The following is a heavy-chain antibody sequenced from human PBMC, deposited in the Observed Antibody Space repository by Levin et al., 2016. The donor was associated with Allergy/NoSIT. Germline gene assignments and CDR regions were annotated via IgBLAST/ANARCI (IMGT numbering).Heavy chain of an antibody. V-gene: IGHV5-10-1*01. J-gene: IGHJ4*02. Sequence: VRQMPGKGLEWMGRIDPSDSYTNYSPSFQGHVTISADKSISTAYLQWSSLKASDTAMYYCATQYYDSSGYYYPSDYWGQGTLVTVSS. D-gene: IGHD3-22*01. CDR3: ATQYYDSSGYYYPSDY. CDR2: IDPSDSYT.